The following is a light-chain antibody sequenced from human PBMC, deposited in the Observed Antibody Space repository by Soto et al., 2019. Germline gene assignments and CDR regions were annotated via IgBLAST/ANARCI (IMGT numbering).Light chain of an antibody. CDR2: DVT. J-gene: IGLJ1*01. V-gene: IGLV2-14*03. CDR3: SSYTSSNTYV. Sequence: QSALTQPASVSGPPGQSIAISCTGTSSDVGGYNHVSWYQQHAGKAPKLMIYDVTDRPSGVSNRFSGSKSGNTASLTISGLQAEDEADYYCSSYTSSNTYVFGSGTKVTVL. CDR1: SSDVGGYNH.